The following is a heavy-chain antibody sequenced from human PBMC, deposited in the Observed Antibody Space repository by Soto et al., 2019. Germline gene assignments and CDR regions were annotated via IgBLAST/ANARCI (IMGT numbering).Heavy chain of an antibody. CDR2: ISAYKGKT. V-gene: IGHV1-18*01. Sequence: ASVKVSCKASGYTFTSYGISWVRQAPGQGLEWMGWISAYKGKTNYAQKHQGRVTMTTETSTSTAYMKLRSLRSDDTAVYYCAREIPLMVRGVKHYGMDVWGQGTTVTVSS. J-gene: IGHJ6*02. D-gene: IGHD3-10*01. CDR3: AREIPLMVRGVKHYGMDV. CDR1: GYTFTSYG.